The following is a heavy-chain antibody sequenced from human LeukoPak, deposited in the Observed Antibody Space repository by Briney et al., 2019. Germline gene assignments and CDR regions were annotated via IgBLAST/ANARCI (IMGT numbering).Heavy chain of an antibody. V-gene: IGHV4-34*01. J-gene: IGHJ4*02. CDR3: ARDSYSSGWQEFDY. CDR1: GGSFSGYY. D-gene: IGHD6-19*01. Sequence: SETLSLTCAVYGGSFSGYYWSWIRQPPGKGLEWIGEINHSGSTNYNPSLKSRVTISVDTSKNQFSLKLSSVTAADTAVYYCARDSYSSGWQEFDYWGEGTLVTVSS. CDR2: INHSGST.